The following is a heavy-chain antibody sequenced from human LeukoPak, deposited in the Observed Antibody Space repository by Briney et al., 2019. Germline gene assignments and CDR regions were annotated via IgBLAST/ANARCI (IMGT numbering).Heavy chain of an antibody. CDR3: ARGHYDFWSGYPSDYYYMDV. CDR1: GGTFSSYA. CDR2: IIPIFGTA. Sequence: SVKLSCKASGGTFSSYAISWVRQAPGQGLEWMGGIIPIFGTANYAQKLQGRVTITTDESTTTGYVELSSLRSEDTAVYYCARGHYDFWSGYPSDYYYMDVWGKGTTVTVSS. V-gene: IGHV1-69*05. D-gene: IGHD3-3*01. J-gene: IGHJ6*03.